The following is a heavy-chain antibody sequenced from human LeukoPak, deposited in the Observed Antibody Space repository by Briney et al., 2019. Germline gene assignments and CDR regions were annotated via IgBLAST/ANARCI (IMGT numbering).Heavy chain of an antibody. J-gene: IGHJ4*02. D-gene: IGHD2-2*01. CDR1: GFTFSTYA. CDR3: AKDSCGSTTCYWDY. V-gene: IGHV3-23*01. CDR2: ISGSGSGGGT. Sequence: PGGSLRLSCAASGFTFSTYAMSWVRQAPGKGLEWVSAISGSGSGGGTYYADSVKGRFTISRDNSKNTLYLQMNSLRAEDTAAYYCAKDSCGSTTCYWDYWGPGTLVTVSS.